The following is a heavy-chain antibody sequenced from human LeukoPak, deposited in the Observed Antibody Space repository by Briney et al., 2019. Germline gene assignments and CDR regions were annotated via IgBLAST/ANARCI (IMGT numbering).Heavy chain of an antibody. Sequence: GGSLRLSCAASGFAFSTYTIHWVRQAPGKGLEWVAVISYDGSNKYYADSVKGRFTISRDNSKNTLYLQMNSLRAEDTAVYYCARTYSSSWYFYYWGQGTLVTVSS. CDR3: ARTYSSSWYFYY. D-gene: IGHD6-13*01. CDR2: ISYDGSNK. V-gene: IGHV3-30-3*01. CDR1: GFAFSTYT. J-gene: IGHJ4*02.